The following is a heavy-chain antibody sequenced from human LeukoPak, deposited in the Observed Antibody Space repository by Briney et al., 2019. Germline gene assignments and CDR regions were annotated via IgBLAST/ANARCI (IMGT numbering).Heavy chain of an antibody. CDR2: IYSGGST. CDR3: ARALAGTNDY. CDR1: GFTVSSNY. Sequence: GGSLRLSCAASGFTVSSNYMSWVRQAPGEGLEWVSVIYSGGSTNYADSVKGRFTISRDNSKNTLYLQMNSLRAEDTAVYYCARALAGTNDYWGQGTLVTVSS. V-gene: IGHV3-53*01. D-gene: IGHD6-19*01. J-gene: IGHJ4*02.